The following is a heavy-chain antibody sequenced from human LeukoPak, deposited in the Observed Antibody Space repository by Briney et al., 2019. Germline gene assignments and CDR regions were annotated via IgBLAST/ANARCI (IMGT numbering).Heavy chain of an antibody. Sequence: GESLKISCKGSGYTFTIAWVRQMPGKGLEWMGIIYPGDSDARYSPSFRGQVTISVDRSISTAYLQWGSLKASDTAIYYCARAYDTPTGWFDPWGQGTLVTVSS. CDR1: GYTFT. CDR3: ARAYDTPTGWFDP. J-gene: IGHJ5*02. CDR2: IYPGDSDA. V-gene: IGHV5-51*01. D-gene: IGHD3-22*01.